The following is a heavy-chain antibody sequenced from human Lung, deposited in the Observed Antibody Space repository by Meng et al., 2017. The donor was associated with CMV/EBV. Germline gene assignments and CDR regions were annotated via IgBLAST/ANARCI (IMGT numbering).Heavy chain of an antibody. CDR1: GYTFTGYY. D-gene: IGHD6-6*01. CDR2: INPDRGGT. V-gene: IGHV1-2*02. J-gene: IGHJ4*02. CDR3: AKAAYSSFARGGYYFDN. Sequence: ASVXVSCKASGYTFTGYYIHWVRQAPGQGLVWMGWINPDRGGTDYPQKFQGRVTMTRDTSISTAYMELTRLTSDDTAVYYCAKAAYSSFARGGYYFDNWGQGTRVTVAS.